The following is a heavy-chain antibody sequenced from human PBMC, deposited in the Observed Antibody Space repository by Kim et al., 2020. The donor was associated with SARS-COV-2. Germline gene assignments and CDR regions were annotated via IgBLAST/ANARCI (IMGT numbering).Heavy chain of an antibody. Sequence: GGSLRLSCAASGFTFSSYAMSWVRQAPGKGLEWVSAISGSGGSTYYADSVKGRFTISRDNSKNTLYLQMNSLRAEDTAVYYCAKMTTYYYYYGMDVWGQGTTVTVSS. CDR1: GFTFSSYA. CDR2: ISGSGGST. D-gene: IGHD4-17*01. V-gene: IGHV3-23*01. CDR3: AKMTTYYYYYGMDV. J-gene: IGHJ6*02.